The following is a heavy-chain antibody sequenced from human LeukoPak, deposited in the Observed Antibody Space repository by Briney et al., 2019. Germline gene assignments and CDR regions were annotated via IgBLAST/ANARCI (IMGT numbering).Heavy chain of an antibody. Sequence: ASVKVSCKASRYSFTAHYIHWVRQAPGKGLEWMGWINPNTGDTTFAQNFQGRVTMTTDTSITTAYITLDRLKSEDTAVYYCARGGRVRGIKFVLDYWGQGTLVTVSS. CDR3: ARGGRVRGIKFVLDY. J-gene: IGHJ4*02. V-gene: IGHV1-2*02. D-gene: IGHD3-10*01. CDR1: RYSFTAHY. CDR2: INPNTGDT.